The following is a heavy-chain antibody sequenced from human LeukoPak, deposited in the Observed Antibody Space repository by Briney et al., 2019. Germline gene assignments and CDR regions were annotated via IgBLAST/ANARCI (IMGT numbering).Heavy chain of an antibody. CDR1: GGSISVYY. Sequence: SETLSLTCTVSGGSISVYYWSWIRQPPGKGLEWIGYIYYSGSTNYNPSLKSRVTISVDTSKNQFSLKLSSVTAADTAVYYCARHSKYYYDSSGSYVGYFQHWGQGTVVSVS. CDR3: ARHSKYYYDSSGSYVGYFQH. V-gene: IGHV4-59*08. J-gene: IGHJ1*01. CDR2: IYYSGST. D-gene: IGHD3-22*01.